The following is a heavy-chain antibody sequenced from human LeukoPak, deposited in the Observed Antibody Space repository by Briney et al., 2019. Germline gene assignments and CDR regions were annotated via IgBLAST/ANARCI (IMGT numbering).Heavy chain of an antibody. CDR3: AKLPPLVAASCY. D-gene: IGHD2-2*01. V-gene: IGHV3-30*18. J-gene: IGHJ4*02. CDR2: ISYDGSNK. CDR1: GFTFSSYG. Sequence: PGGSLRLSCAASGFTFSSYGMHWVRQAPGKGLEWVAVISYDGSNKYYADSVKGRFTISRDNSKNTLYLQMNSLRAEDTAVYYCAKLPPLVAASCYWGQGTLVTVSS.